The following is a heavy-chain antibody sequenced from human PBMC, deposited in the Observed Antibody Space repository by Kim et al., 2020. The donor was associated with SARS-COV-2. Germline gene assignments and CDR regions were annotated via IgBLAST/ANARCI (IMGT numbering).Heavy chain of an antibody. CDR3: AKVDGEHFYDYYYYYMDV. V-gene: IGHV3-23*01. J-gene: IGHJ6*03. D-gene: IGHD7-27*01. Sequence: KGRFTISRYNSKNTLYLQMNSLTAEDTAVYYCAKVDGEHFYDYYYYYMDVWGKGTTVTVSS.